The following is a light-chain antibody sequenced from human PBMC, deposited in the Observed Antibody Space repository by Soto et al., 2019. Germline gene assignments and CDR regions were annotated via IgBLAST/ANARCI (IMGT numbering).Light chain of an antibody. CDR1: NSNIGAGFD. V-gene: IGLV1-40*01. Sequence: QSVLTQPPSVSGAPGQRVTISCTGSNSNIGAGFDVHWYQQLPGTAPKLLIFGNNNRPSGVPDRFSVSKSGTSASLAISDLQAEDEADYYCQTYGSSLSGYVFGTGTKLTVL. CDR3: QTYGSSLSGYV. J-gene: IGLJ1*01. CDR2: GNN.